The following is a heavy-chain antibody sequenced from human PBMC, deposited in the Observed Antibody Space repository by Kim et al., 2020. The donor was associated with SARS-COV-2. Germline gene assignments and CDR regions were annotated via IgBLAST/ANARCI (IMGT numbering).Heavy chain of an antibody. CDR3: ARDSNPTMVRGVIEDY. V-gene: IGHV1-18*01. CDR2: ISAYNGNT. CDR1: GYTFTSYG. J-gene: IGHJ4*02. Sequence: ASVKVSCKASGYTFTSYGISWVRQAPGQGLEWMGWISAYNGNTNYAQKLQGRVTMTTDTSTSTAYMELRSLRSDDTAVYYCARDSNPTMVRGVIEDYWGQGTLVTVSS. D-gene: IGHD3-10*01.